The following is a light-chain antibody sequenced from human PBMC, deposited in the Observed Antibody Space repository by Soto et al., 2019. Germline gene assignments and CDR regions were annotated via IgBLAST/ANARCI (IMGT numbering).Light chain of an antibody. CDR1: SSDVGGYNY. V-gene: IGLV2-14*01. CDR2: EVS. CDR3: SSFTSSHTGV. Sequence: QPASVSGSPGQSITISCTGTSSDVGGYNYVSWYQQHPGKAPKLMIYEVSNRPSGVSNRFSGSKSGNTASLTISGLQAEDEADYYCSSFTSSHTGVFGGGTKVTVL. J-gene: IGLJ3*02.